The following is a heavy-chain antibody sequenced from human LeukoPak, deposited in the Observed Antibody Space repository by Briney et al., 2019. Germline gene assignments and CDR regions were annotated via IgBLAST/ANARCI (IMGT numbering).Heavy chain of an antibody. CDR3: ARRTWGSDFDY. J-gene: IGHJ4*02. CDR1: GGSMNNYY. Sequence: SETLSLTCTVSGGSMNNYYWSWIRQSAGKGLEWIGQVYSSGHTNYNPSLKGRVTMSVDTSKNQFSLSLSSLTAADTAVYYCARRTWGSDFDYWGQGTPVTVSS. V-gene: IGHV4-4*07. CDR2: VYSSGHT. D-gene: IGHD7-27*01.